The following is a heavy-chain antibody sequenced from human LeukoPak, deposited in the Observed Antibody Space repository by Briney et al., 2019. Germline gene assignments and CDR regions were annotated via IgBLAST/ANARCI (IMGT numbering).Heavy chain of an antibody. Sequence: SETLSLTCTVSGGSISNANYYWGWIRQPPGKGLEWIGIIHYSGSTYYNPSLKSRVIISVDTSRNQFSLKLSSVTAADTAVYFCARGRVSSSTWYSTYYYYFYMDVWGKGTTVTVSS. J-gene: IGHJ6*03. CDR1: GGSISNANYY. V-gene: IGHV4-39*07. D-gene: IGHD1-1*01. CDR3: ARGRVSSSTWYSTYYYYFYMDV. CDR2: IHYSGST.